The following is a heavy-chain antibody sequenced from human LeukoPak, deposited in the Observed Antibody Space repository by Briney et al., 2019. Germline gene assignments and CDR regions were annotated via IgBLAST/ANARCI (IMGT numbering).Heavy chain of an antibody. J-gene: IGHJ3*02. CDR1: GYTFTSYD. D-gene: IGHD3-3*01. V-gene: IGHV1-8*03. CDR2: MNPNSGNT. Sequence: ASVKVSCKASGYTFTSYDINWVRQATGQGLEWMGWMNPNSGNTGYAQKFQGRVTITRNTSISTAYMELSSLRSEDTAVYYCARGLGIFGVVITSYAFDIWGQGTMVTVSS. CDR3: ARGLGIFGVVITSYAFDI.